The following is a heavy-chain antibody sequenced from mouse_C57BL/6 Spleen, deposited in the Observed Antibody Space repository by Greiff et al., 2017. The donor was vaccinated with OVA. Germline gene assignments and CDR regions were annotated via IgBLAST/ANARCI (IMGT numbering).Heavy chain of an antibody. V-gene: IGHV1-64*01. CDR1: GYTFTSYW. Sequence: QVQLQQPGAELVKPGASVKLSCKASGYTFTSYWMHWVKQRPGQGLEWIGMIHPNSGSTNYNEKFKSKATLTVDKSSSTAYMQLSSLTSEDSAVYYCAIPIYYDYRYAMDYWGQGTSVTVSS. J-gene: IGHJ4*01. D-gene: IGHD2-4*01. CDR2: IHPNSGST. CDR3: AIPIYYDYRYAMDY.